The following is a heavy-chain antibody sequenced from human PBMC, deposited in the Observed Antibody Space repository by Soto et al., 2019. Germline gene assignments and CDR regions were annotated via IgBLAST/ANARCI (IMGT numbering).Heavy chain of an antibody. D-gene: IGHD4-4*01. CDR2: INPSGGST. CDR3: ARGRTGNYEGYYYYGMDA. CDR1: GYTFTSYY. Sequence: ASVKVSCKASGYTFTSYYMHWVRQAPGQGLEWMGIINPSGGSTSYAQKFQGRVTMTRDTSTSTVYMELSSLRSEDTAVYYFARGRTGNYEGYYYYGMDAWGQGTTVTVSS. J-gene: IGHJ6*02. V-gene: IGHV1-46*01.